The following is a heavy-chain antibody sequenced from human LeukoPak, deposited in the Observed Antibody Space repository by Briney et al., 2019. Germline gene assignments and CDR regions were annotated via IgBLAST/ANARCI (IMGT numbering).Heavy chain of an antibody. CDR2: IYYTGNT. CDR1: GDTISTSDHY. CDR3: ARQEGLLSTYYYYYYMDV. J-gene: IGHJ6*03. Sequence: SETLSLTCSVSGDTISTSDHYWGWIRQPPGKGLEWIGSIYYTGNTYYNPSLKSRVTISVDTSKNQFSLKLSSVTAADTAVYYCARQEGLLSTYYYYYYMDVWGKGTTVTISS. D-gene: IGHD3-10*01. V-gene: IGHV4-39*01.